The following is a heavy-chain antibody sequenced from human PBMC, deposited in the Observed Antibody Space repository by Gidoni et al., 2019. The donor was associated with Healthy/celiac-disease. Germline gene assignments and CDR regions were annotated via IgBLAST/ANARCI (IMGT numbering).Heavy chain of an antibody. CDR1: GFTFSSYS. D-gene: IGHD6-6*01. J-gene: IGHJ4*02. CDR3: ARVGQQLDGWVDY. CDR2: ISSSSSYI. V-gene: IGHV3-21*01. Sequence: EVQLVESGGGLVKPGGSLRLSCAASGFTFSSYSMNWVRQAPGKGLEWVSSISSSSSYIDYADSVKGRFTISRDNAKNSLYLQMNSLRAEDTAVYYCARVGQQLDGWVDYWGQGTLVTVSS.